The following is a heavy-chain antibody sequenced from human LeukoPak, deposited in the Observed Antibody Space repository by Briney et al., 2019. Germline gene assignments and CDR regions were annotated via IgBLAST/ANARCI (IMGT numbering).Heavy chain of an antibody. V-gene: IGHV4-59*08. D-gene: IGHD6-13*01. CDR2: IDYSGST. CDR1: DGSIGSYY. J-gene: IGHJ4*02. CDR3: ARHGGSWTFDY. Sequence: SETLSLTCTISDGSIGSYYWTWIRQPPGKGLEWIGYIDYSGSTNYNPSFKSRVTMSVDTSKSQFSLKLSSVTAADTAVYFCARHGGSWTFDYWGQGTLVTVSS.